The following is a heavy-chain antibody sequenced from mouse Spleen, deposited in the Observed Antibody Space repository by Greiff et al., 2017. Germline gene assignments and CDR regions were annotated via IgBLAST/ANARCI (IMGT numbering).Heavy chain of an antibody. CDR1: GYTFTDYW. V-gene: IGHV1-69*01. Sequence: VQLQQPGAELVMPGASVKMSCKASGYTFTDYWMHWVKQRPGQGLEWIGAIDTSDSYTSYNQKFKGKATLTVDESSSTAYMQLSSLTSEDSAVYYCARSRGKRVYYAMDYGGQGTSVTVSS. CDR2: IDTSDSYT. CDR3: ARSRGKRVYYAMDY. J-gene: IGHJ4*01. D-gene: IGHD2-1*01.